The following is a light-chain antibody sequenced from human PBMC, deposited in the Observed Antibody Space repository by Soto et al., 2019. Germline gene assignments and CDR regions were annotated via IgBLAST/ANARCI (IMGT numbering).Light chain of an antibody. CDR3: QSYDSSLYV. V-gene: IGLV1-40*01. CDR2: GNS. J-gene: IGLJ1*01. Sequence: QSVLTQPPSVSGAPGQRVTISCTGSSSNIGAGYDVHWYQQLPGTAPKLLIYGNSNRPSGVPDRFSGSKSGTSASLAVTGLQAEDEADYYCQSYDSSLYVFGTGTMLTVL. CDR1: SSNIGAGYD.